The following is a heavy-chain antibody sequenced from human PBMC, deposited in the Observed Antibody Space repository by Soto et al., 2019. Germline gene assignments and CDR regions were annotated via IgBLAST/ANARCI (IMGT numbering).Heavy chain of an antibody. V-gene: IGHV3-30*01. D-gene: IGHD3-10*01. CDR2: MSYDGSNK. Sequence: QVQLVESEGGVVQPGRSLRLSCAASGFTFSSFAMHWVRQAPGKGLEWVAVMSYDGSNKYYADSVKGRFTISRDNSKNTLYLQMNTLTTEDTAVYYCAGILWLGANSDWFDPWGQGTLVTVSS. CDR1: GFTFSSFA. CDR3: AGILWLGANSDWFDP. J-gene: IGHJ5*02.